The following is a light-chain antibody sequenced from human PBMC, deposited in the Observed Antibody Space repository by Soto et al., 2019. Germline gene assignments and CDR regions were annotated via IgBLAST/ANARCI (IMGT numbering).Light chain of an antibody. Sequence: QSALTQPASVSGSPGQSIIISCTGTSSDVGSYNYVSWYQHHPGKAPKFMIYDVSNRPSGVSNRFSGSKSGNTASLTISGLQAEDEADYYCSSYTTSGTLVFGSGTKLAVL. CDR1: SSDVGSYNY. J-gene: IGLJ1*01. V-gene: IGLV2-14*03. CDR2: DVS. CDR3: SSYTTSGTLV.